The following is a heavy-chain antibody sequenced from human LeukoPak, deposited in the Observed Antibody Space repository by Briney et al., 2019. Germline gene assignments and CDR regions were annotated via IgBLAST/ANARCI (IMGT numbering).Heavy chain of an antibody. CDR2: IHRSGSP. J-gene: IGHJ4*02. Sequence: SETLSLTCTVSLDSTTSNFWSWVRQPPGKGLEWIGEIHRSGSPNYNPSLQSRVTISIDRSRNQIVLELSSMTAADTAVYYCAREILGGFNPGAYWAQGTLVTVSS. D-gene: IGHD1-14*01. CDR1: LDSTTSNF. CDR3: AREILGGFNPGAY. V-gene: IGHV4-4*02.